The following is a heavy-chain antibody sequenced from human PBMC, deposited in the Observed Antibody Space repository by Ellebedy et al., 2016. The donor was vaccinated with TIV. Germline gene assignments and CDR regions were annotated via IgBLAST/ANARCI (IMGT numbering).Heavy chain of an antibody. CDR2: MNPDNGNT. CDR3: ARHWIPSTDQDWYFDL. D-gene: IGHD5-18*01. J-gene: IGHJ2*01. CDR1: GYVFTSYD. V-gene: IGHV1-8*01. Sequence: ASVKVSXXASGYVFTSYDIIWVRQATGQGLEWMGWMNPDNGNTGYAQNFQGRVTMTRDTSISTAYMELSSLKSEDTAVYYCARHWIPSTDQDWYFDLWGRGTLVTVSS.